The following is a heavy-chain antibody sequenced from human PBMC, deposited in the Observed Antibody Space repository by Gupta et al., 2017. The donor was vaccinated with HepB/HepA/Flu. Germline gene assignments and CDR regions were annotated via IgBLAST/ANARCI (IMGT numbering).Heavy chain of an antibody. D-gene: IGHD1-20*01. CDR2: ISGSGGST. CDR1: GFTFGSYA. V-gene: IGHV3-23*01. CDR3: AKGLNWYYYYYYMDV. Sequence: EVQLLESGGGLVQPGGSLGLSCAASGFTFGSYAMSWVRQAPGKGLEWVSAISGSGGSTYYADSVKGRFTISRDNSKNTLYLQMNSLRAEDTAVYYCAKGLNWYYYYYYMDVWGKGTTVTVSS. J-gene: IGHJ6*03.